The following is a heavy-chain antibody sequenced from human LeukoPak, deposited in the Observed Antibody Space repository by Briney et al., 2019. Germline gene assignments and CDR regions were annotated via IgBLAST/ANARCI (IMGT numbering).Heavy chain of an antibody. Sequence: GGSLRLSCAASEFSFSDYYMSWIRQAPGKGLEWVSYISSSSSDTDYADSVKGRFTISRDNAKNSLFLQMNSLRAEDTAVYYCARGHHGMEVWGRGTTVTVSS. CDR2: ISSSSSDT. CDR1: EFSFSDYY. V-gene: IGHV3-11*05. CDR3: ARGHHGMEV. J-gene: IGHJ6*02.